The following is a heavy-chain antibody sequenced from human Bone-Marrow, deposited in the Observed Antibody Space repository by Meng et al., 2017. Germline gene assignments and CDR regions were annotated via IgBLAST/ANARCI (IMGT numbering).Heavy chain of an antibody. CDR2: LSGGGFTT. J-gene: IGHJ4*02. V-gene: IGHV3-23*04. CDR1: GFSFSSYA. CDR3: AKYSYGLGDYFDY. D-gene: IGHD3-10*01. Sequence: VRLVESGGGVVQPGGFLGHSCAAYGFSFSSYAMSWVRRAPGKGLEWLAALSGGGFTTYYADSVKGRFTISRHNSKNTLYLQVNSLRAEDTALYYCAKYSYGLGDYFDYWGQGALVTVSS.